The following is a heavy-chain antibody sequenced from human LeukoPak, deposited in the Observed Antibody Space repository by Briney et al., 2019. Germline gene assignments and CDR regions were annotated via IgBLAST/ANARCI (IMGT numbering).Heavy chain of an antibody. CDR3: ASGGAGTDIDY. CDR1: GYSISGGYY. V-gene: IGHV4-38-2*02. J-gene: IGHJ4*02. Sequence: PSETLSLTCTVSGYSISGGYYWGWIRQPPGKGLEWIGEINHSGSTNYNPSLKSRVTISVDTSKNQFSLKLSSVTAADTAVYYCASGGAGTDIDYWGQGTLVTVSS. D-gene: IGHD6-19*01. CDR2: INHSGST.